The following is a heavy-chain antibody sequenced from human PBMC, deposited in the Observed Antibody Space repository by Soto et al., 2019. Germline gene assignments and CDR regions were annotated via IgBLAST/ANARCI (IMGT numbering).Heavy chain of an antibody. Sequence: GASLKISCKGAGYRFTSYWIDWVRQMPRKGLEWMGTINPGDSDTKYNPSFQGQVTISADKSITTAYLQWSSLKASDTAIYDCARHWAYYGLAVWGQGTTVTVSS. CDR3: ARHWAYYGLAV. V-gene: IGHV5-51*01. CDR2: INPGDSDT. CDR1: GYRFTSYW. J-gene: IGHJ6*02. D-gene: IGHD3-16*01.